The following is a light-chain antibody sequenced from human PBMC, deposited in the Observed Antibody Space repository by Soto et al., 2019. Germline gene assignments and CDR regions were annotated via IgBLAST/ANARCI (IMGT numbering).Light chain of an antibody. Sequence: SYELTQPPSVSVSPGQTASITCSGDKLGDKYACWYQQKPGQSPVLIIYQDNKRPSGIPERFSGSNSGNTATLTISGTQAMDEADYYCQAWDSSTPLYVFGTGTKLTVL. CDR3: QAWDSSTPLYV. CDR2: QDN. V-gene: IGLV3-1*01. J-gene: IGLJ1*01. CDR1: KLGDKY.